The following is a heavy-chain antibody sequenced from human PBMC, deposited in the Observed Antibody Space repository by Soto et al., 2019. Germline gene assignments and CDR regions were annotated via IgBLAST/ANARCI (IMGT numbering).Heavy chain of an antibody. Sequence: SETLSLTCAVYGGSFSGYYWTWIRQPPGTGLEWIGEINHSGSTNYNPSLKSRVTISVDTSKNQFSLKLTSVTAADTAVYYCARDKITGLFDYWGREPWSPSPQ. V-gene: IGHV4-34*01. CDR1: GGSFSGYY. D-gene: IGHD2-8*02. J-gene: IGHJ4*02. CDR2: INHSGST. CDR3: ARDKITGLFDY.